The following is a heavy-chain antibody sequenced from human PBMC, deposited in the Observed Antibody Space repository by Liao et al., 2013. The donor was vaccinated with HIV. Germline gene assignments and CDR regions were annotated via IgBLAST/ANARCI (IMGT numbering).Heavy chain of an antibody. CDR1: GGSFSGYY. CDR2: INHSGST. CDR3: SRGRGYYYMDV. Sequence: QVQLQQWGAGLLKPSETLSLTCAVYGGSFSGYYWSWIRQLPREGGVEWIGEINHSGSTNYHPSLKSRVTISVDTSKNQFSLNLSSVTAADTAVYYCSRGRGYYYMDVWGKGTTVTVSS. D-gene: IGHD3-10*01. V-gene: IGHV4-34*01. J-gene: IGHJ6*03.